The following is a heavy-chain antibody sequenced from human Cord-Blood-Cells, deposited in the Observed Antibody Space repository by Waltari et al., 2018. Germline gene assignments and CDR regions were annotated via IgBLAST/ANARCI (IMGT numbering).Heavy chain of an antibody. CDR1: GFTVSSKY. D-gene: IGHD3-10*01. CDR2: IYSGGST. J-gene: IGHJ4*02. Sequence: EVQLVESGGGLVQTGGSLRLSCAASGFTVSSKYMSCGREGPGMGLEWVSVIYSGGSTYYADSVEGRFTICRDNSKNTLYLQMKSLRAEDTAVYYCARGGGELLWFRELLYYFDYWGQGTLVTVSS. V-gene: IGHV3-66*01. CDR3: ARGGGELLWFRELLYYFDY.